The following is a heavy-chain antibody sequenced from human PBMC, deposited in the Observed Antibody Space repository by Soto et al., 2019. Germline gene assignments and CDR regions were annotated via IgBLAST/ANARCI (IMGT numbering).Heavy chain of an antibody. CDR3: ARRASC. Sequence: XGSLRLTCAASAFTLSSYRMNWVRQAPGKGLEWISHISSDGSAIYYADSVDGRFTIYRDNAKNSLYLQMNSLRAEDTAVYYCARRASCWGQGTMVTVSS. J-gene: IGHJ3*01. CDR2: ISSDGSAI. V-gene: IGHV3-48*01. D-gene: IGHD1-26*01. CDR1: AFTLSSYR.